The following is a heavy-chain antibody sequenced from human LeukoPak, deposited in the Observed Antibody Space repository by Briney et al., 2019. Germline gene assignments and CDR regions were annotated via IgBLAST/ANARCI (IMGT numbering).Heavy chain of an antibody. Sequence: AGGSLRLSCAASGFTFSSFWMSWVRQAPGKGLEWVANIKHDGSEKYYVDSVKGRFTISRDNAKNSLYLQMNSLRAEDTAVYYCARAAYCSSTSCYMDYYYYYMDVWGKGTTVTVSS. D-gene: IGHD2-2*02. V-gene: IGHV3-7*01. CDR3: ARAAYCSSTSCYMDYYYYYMDV. CDR2: IKHDGSEK. CDR1: GFTFSSFW. J-gene: IGHJ6*03.